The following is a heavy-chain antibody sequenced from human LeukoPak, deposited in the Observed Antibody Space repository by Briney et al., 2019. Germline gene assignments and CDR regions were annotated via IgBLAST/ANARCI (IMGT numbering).Heavy chain of an antibody. CDR1: GFAFSSFG. Sequence: GGSLRLSCGASGFAFSSFGMHWVRQAPGKGLEWVAVISYDGSNKYYADSVKGRFTISRDNSKNTLYLQMNSLRAEDTAVYYCARDYIEWELLLYYFDYWGQGTLVTVSS. CDR3: ARDYIEWELLLYYFDY. V-gene: IGHV3-30*03. J-gene: IGHJ4*02. CDR2: ISYDGSNK. D-gene: IGHD1-26*01.